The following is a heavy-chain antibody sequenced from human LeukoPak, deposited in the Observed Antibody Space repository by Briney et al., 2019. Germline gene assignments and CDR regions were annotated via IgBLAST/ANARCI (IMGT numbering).Heavy chain of an antibody. J-gene: IGHJ4*02. Sequence: GGSLRLSCAASGCTFSSYAMSWVRQAPGKGLEWVSAISGSGGSTYYADSVKGRFTISRDNSKNTLYLQMNSLRAEDTAVYYCAKDNDYDSSGYTYWGQGTLVTVSS. CDR1: GCTFSSYA. CDR3: AKDNDYDSSGYTY. V-gene: IGHV3-23*01. CDR2: ISGSGGST. D-gene: IGHD3-22*01.